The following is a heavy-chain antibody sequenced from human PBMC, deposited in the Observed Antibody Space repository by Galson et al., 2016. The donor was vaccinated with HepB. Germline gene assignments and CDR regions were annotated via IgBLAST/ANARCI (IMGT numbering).Heavy chain of an antibody. CDR2: IGTAGDT. D-gene: IGHD2-8*02. V-gene: IGHV3-13*01. CDR3: ARGGLGYCTGGGCTPFDP. J-gene: IGHJ5*02. CDR1: GFPFSSYD. Sequence: SLRLSCAASGFPFSSYDMHWVRQSTGKGLEWVSSIGTAGDTFYAGSVKGRFNISRENAENSLHLQMNSLRVGDTAVYYCARGGLGYCTGGGCTPFDPWGQGTLVTVSS.